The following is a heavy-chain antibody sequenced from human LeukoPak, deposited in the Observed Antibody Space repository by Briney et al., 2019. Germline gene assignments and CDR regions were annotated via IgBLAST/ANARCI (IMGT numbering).Heavy chain of an antibody. D-gene: IGHD6-19*01. Sequence: GGSLRLSCAASGFTFSSYSMNWVRQAPGKGLEWVSYIRSSGSTIFYADSVKGRFTISRDNAKNSLYLQMNSLRAEDTAVYYCARGAEQWLVPYDAFDIWGQGTMVTVSS. CDR3: ARGAEQWLVPYDAFDI. V-gene: IGHV3-48*04. CDR2: IRSSGSTI. CDR1: GFTFSSYS. J-gene: IGHJ3*02.